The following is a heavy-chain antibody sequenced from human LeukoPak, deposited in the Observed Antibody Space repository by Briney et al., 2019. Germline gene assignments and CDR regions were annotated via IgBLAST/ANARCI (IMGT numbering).Heavy chain of an antibody. Sequence: GGSLRLSCAASGFTFNNYGLIWVSQAPGKGLEWVAAISNDGGGTMYAAFVEGRFTISRDNSKNTLFLQMNSLRAEDTALYYCAKGSSGYFADLWGQGTLVTVSS. D-gene: IGHD3-22*01. J-gene: IGHJ5*02. CDR1: GFTFNNYG. CDR3: AKGSSGYFADL. V-gene: IGHV3-23*01. CDR2: ISNDGGGT.